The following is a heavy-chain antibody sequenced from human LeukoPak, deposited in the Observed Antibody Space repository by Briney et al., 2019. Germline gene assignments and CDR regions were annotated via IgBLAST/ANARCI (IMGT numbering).Heavy chain of an antibody. Sequence: GASVKVSCKASGYTFTGYYMHWVRQAPGQGLEWMGWINPNSGGTNYAQKFQGRVTMTRDTSISTAYMELSRLRPDDTAVYYCARWGGTGFSFVDYWGQGTLVTVSS. D-gene: IGHD2-15*01. CDR2: INPNSGGT. CDR3: ARWGGTGFSFVDY. V-gene: IGHV1-2*02. J-gene: IGHJ4*02. CDR1: GYTFTGYY.